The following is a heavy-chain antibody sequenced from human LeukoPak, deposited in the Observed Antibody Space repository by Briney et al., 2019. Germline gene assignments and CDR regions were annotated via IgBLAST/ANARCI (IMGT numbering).Heavy chain of an antibody. CDR2: ISGSGGST. V-gene: IGHV3-23*01. J-gene: IGHJ4*02. Sequence: GGSLRLSCAASGFTFSSYAMSWVRQAPGKGLEWVSAISGSGGSTYYAGSVKGRFTISRDNSKNTLYLQMNSLRAGDTAVYYCAKANDFWSGPGVYWGQGTLVTVSS. CDR3: AKANDFWSGPGVY. D-gene: IGHD3-3*01. CDR1: GFTFSSYA.